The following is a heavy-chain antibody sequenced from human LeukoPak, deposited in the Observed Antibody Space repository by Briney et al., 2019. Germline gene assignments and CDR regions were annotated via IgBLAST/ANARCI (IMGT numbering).Heavy chain of an antibody. J-gene: IGHJ4*02. D-gene: IGHD4-23*01. CDR1: GFTFGDYT. CDR2: ICWDGGST. CDR3: ANDITPEYRADPSFDY. V-gene: IGHV3-43*01. Sequence: GGSLRLSCAASGFTFGDYTMHWVRQAPGKGLEWVSLICWDGGSTYYADSVKGRFTISRDNRKNSLYLQMNRLRTEDTALYYFANDITPEYRADPSFDYWGQGTLVTVSS.